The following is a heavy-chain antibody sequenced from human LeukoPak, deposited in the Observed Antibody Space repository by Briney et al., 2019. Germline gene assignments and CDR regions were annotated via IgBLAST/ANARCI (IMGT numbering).Heavy chain of an antibody. Sequence: WLRQAPGKGLEWIGSIYYSGSTYYNPSLKSRVTISVDTSKNQFSLKLSSVTAADTAVCYCRSGSYYVDDAFDIWGQGTMVTVSS. D-gene: IGHD3-22*01. J-gene: IGHJ3*02. CDR2: IYYSGST. V-gene: IGHV4-39*07. CDR3: RSGSYYVDDAFDI.